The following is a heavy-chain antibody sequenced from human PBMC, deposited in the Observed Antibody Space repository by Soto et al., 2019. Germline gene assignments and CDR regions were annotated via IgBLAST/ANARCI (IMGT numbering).Heavy chain of an antibody. Sequence: GGSLRLSCAASGFTFSSYAMHWVRRAPGKGLEWVAVISYDGSNKYYADSVKGRFTISRDNSKNTLYLQMNSLRAEDTAVYYFARYKKTGCLQFYDYHHDGMAVWAQGTTDTVSA. D-gene: IGHD3-10*01. CDR2: ISYDGSNK. J-gene: IGHJ6*01. CDR1: GFTFSSYA. CDR3: ARYKKTGCLQFYDYHHDGMAV. V-gene: IGHV3-30-3*01.